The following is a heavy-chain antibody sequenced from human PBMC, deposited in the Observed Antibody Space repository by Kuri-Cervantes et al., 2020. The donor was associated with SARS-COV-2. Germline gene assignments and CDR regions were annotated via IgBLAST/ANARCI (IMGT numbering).Heavy chain of an antibody. D-gene: IGHD2-2*01. CDR1: LYSISSGYY. CDR2: IFHSGTT. CDR3: SRSRVPAAAAL. V-gene: IGHV4-38-2*01. J-gene: IGHJ3*01. Sequence: SETLSLTCAVSLYSISSGYYWDWIRQSPGKGPEWIGSIFHSGTTYYNPSLRSRVYISLDTSKNQFFLNVTSVTAADTAVYYCSRSRVPAAAALRGQGTMVTVSS.